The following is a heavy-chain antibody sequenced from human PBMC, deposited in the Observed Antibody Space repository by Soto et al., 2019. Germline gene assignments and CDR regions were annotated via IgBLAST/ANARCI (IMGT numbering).Heavy chain of an antibody. CDR3: ARHSVVKGTTVIYYYGMDV. D-gene: IGHD4-17*01. Sequence: ASVKVSCKASGYTFTSYGISWVRQAPGQGLEWMGWISAYNGNTNYAQKLQGRVTMTTDTSTSTAYMELRSLRSDDTAVYYCARHSVVKGTTVIYYYGMDVWGQGTTVTVSS. CDR1: GYTFTSYG. V-gene: IGHV1-18*04. CDR2: ISAYNGNT. J-gene: IGHJ6*02.